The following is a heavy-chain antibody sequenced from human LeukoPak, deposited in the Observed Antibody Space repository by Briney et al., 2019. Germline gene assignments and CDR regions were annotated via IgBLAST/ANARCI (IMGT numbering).Heavy chain of an antibody. V-gene: IGHV1-2*02. CDR1: GYTFTGYY. Sequence: GASLRVSCKASGYTFTGYYMHWVRQAPGQGREWMGWINPTSGGTNYAQKVQGRVTMTRDTSISTAYMELSRLRSDDTAVYYCARGAWGGWFDPWGQGTLVTV. J-gene: IGHJ5*02. CDR3: ARGAWGGWFDP. D-gene: IGHD3-10*01. CDR2: INPTSGGT.